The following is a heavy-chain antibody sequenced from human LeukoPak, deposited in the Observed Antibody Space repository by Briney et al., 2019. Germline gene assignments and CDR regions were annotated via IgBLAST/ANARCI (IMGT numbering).Heavy chain of an antibody. V-gene: IGHV4-39*01. D-gene: IGHD3-10*01. CDR1: GGSISSTNHY. CDR3: ARQTAVVRGVIGVFDT. J-gene: IGHJ5*02. CDR2: IDYSGSS. Sequence: PSETLSLTCTVSGGSISSTNHYWAWIRQPPGKGLEYIGSIDYSGSSHYNPSLPKSRLTVSVDTTTNQFSLRVSSVTAADTAIYYCARQTAVVRGVIGVFDTWGQGTLVTVSS.